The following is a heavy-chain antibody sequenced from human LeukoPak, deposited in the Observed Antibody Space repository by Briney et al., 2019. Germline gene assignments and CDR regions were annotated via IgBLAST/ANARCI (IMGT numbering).Heavy chain of an antibody. Sequence: PSETLSLTCAVSGGSISSYYWSWIRQPAGKGLEWIGRIYTSGSTNYNPSLKSRVTMSVDTSKNQFSLKLSSVTAADTAVYYCARDENCSGGSCYGYGMDVWGQGTTVTVSS. CDR3: ARDENCSGGSCYGYGMDV. D-gene: IGHD2-15*01. V-gene: IGHV4-4*07. CDR1: GGSISSYY. J-gene: IGHJ6*02. CDR2: IYTSGST.